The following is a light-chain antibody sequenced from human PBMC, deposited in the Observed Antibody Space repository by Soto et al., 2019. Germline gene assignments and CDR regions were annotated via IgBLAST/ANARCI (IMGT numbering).Light chain of an antibody. V-gene: IGKV2-28*01. CDR2: LGS. CDR3: MQALQTPRT. J-gene: IGKJ2*01. CDR1: QSLLHSNGYNY. Sequence: DIVMTQSPLSLPVTPGEPASISCRSSQSLLHSNGYNYLDWYLQKPGQSPQLLIYLGSNRASGVPDRFSGSGSGTDFTLKISRVEAEDVAVYYYMQALQTPRTFGQGTKLEIK.